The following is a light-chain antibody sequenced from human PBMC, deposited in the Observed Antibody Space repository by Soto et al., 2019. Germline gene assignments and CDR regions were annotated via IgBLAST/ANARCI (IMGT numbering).Light chain of an antibody. CDR1: QDINSY. J-gene: IGKJ4*01. CDR3: QQYNIYPLT. V-gene: IGKV1D-16*01. Sequence: DVQMTQSPSSLSASVGDRVTITCRASQDINSYLAWYQQKPGNAPKSLIYAASSLQTGVPSRFSGSESGTDFTLTINHLQPEDSATYYCQQYNIYPLTFGGWTKVEIK. CDR2: AAS.